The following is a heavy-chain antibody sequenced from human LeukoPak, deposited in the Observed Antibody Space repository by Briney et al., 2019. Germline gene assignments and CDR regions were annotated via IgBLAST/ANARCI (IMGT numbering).Heavy chain of an antibody. V-gene: IGHV3-7*01. CDR1: GFTFSTSW. J-gene: IGHJ4*02. D-gene: IGHD3-3*01. CDR2: IKQDGSEK. CDR3: VRDFRFLEDY. Sequence: GGSLRLSCAAPGFTFSTSWMTWVRQAPGKGLEWVANIKQDGSEKYFVDSVKGRFTISRDNANNSLYLQMNSLRAEDTAVSYCVRDFRFLEDYWGQGTLVTVSS.